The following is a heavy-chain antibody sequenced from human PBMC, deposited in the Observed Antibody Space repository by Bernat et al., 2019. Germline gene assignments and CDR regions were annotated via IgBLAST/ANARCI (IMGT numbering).Heavy chain of an antibody. CDR3: AGAVRYNSGYSYGYYGMDV. CDR1: GYTFSHSG. CDR2: ISAYNGNT. V-gene: IGHV1-18*01. D-gene: IGHD5-18*01. Sequence: QVQLVQSGAEVKKPGASVNVSCKASGYTFSHSGISWVRQAPGQGLEWMGWISAYNGNTNYAQKFQGRISMTTDIPTNTAYMELKSLMSDDTAVYYCAGAVRYNSGYSYGYYGMDVWGQGTTVIVSS. J-gene: IGHJ6*02.